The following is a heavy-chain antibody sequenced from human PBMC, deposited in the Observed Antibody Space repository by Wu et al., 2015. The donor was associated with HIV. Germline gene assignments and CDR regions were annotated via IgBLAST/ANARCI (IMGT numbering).Heavy chain of an antibody. CDR2: INHSGST. J-gene: IGHJ4*02. Sequence: QVQLQESGPGLVKPSETLSLTCSVSGDSISSHYWSWIRQPPGKGLEWIGEINHSGSTNYNPSLKSRVTISVDTSKNQFSLKLSSVTAADTAVYYCARGRVGASRGGLRYWGQGTLVTVSS. CDR1: GDSISSHY. CDR3: ARGRVGASRGGLRY. V-gene: IGHV4-34*01. D-gene: IGHD1-26*01.